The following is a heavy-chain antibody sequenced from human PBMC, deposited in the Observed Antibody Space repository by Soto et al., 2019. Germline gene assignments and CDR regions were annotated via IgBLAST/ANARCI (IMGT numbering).Heavy chain of an antibody. Sequence: QVQLQQWGAGLLKPSETLSLTCAVYGGSFSGYYWSWIRQPPGKGLEWIGEINHSGSTNYNPSLNSRVTISVDTSKNQFSLKLSSVTAADTAVYYCASAYYDFWSGHYSAHDYWGQGTLVTVSS. CDR3: ASAYYDFWSGHYSAHDY. J-gene: IGHJ4*02. CDR1: GGSFSGYY. D-gene: IGHD3-3*01. CDR2: INHSGST. V-gene: IGHV4-34*01.